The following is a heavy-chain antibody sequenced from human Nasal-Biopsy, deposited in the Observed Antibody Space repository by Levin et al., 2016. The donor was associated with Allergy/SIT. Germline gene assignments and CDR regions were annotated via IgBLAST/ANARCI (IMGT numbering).Heavy chain of an antibody. D-gene: IGHD3-16*01. J-gene: IGHJ4*02. CDR2: LNQDGSEQ. CDR3: ARSIALGY. CDR1: DLSVTVNY. V-gene: IGHV3-7*03. Sequence: GESLKISCAVSDLSVTVNYMSWVRQAPGKGLEWVANLNQDGSEQHYVDFVKGRFTISRDNSKNSVYLQMTNLRAEDTAVYYCARSIALGYWSQGTLVTVSS.